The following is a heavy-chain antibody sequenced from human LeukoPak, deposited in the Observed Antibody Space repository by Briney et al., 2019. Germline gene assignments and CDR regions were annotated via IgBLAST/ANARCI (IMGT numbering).Heavy chain of an antibody. CDR3: AKDFGEAAFDI. V-gene: IGHV3-23*01. CDR1: GFPFSSYA. D-gene: IGHD3-10*01. CDR2: TTNSGDNT. J-gene: IGHJ3*02. Sequence: GGSLRLSCAASGFPFSSYAMTWVRQPPGKGPELISLTTNSGDNTYYPDSVKGRFTVSRDNSKNTLYLQMNSLRAEDTAVYYCAKDFGEAAFDIWGQGTMVTVSS.